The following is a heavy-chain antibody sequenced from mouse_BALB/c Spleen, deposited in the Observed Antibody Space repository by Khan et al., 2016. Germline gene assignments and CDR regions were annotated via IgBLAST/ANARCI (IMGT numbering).Heavy chain of an antibody. J-gene: IGHJ1*01. D-gene: IGHD1-1*01. Sequence: EVELVESGGGLVQPGGSLKLSCATSGFTFSDYYMYWVRQTPEKRLEWVAYISNGGDNTYYPDTVKGRFTISRDNAKNILYLQMSRLKSEDTAMYCWARHLRSYGSPWYFDVWGAGTTVTVSS. CDR1: GFTFSDYY. CDR3: ARHLRSYGSPWYFDV. V-gene: IGHV5-12*02. CDR2: ISNGGDNT.